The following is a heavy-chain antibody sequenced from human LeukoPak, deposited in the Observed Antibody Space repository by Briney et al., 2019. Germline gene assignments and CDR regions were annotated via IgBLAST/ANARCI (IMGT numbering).Heavy chain of an antibody. Sequence: GESLKISCKGSGYSFTSYWIGWVRQMPGKGLEWMGIIYPGDSDTRYSPSFQGQVTISADKSISTAYLQWSSLKASDTAMYHCARRQTFYDSSGYYYDYFDYWGQGTLVTVSS. CDR2: IYPGDSDT. CDR3: ARRQTFYDSSGYYYDYFDY. D-gene: IGHD3-22*01. V-gene: IGHV5-51*01. J-gene: IGHJ4*02. CDR1: GYSFTSYW.